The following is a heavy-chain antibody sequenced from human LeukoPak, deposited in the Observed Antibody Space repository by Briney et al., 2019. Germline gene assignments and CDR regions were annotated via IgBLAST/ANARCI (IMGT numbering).Heavy chain of an antibody. Sequence: GGSLRLSCAASGFTFSSYAMSWVRQAPGKGLEWVSAISGSGGSTYYADSVKGRFTITRDNSKNTLYLQMNSLRAEDTAVYYCAKPNYGDYVEGAFDIWGQGTMVTVSS. CDR2: ISGSGGST. CDR1: GFTFSSYA. J-gene: IGHJ3*02. V-gene: IGHV3-23*01. D-gene: IGHD4-17*01. CDR3: AKPNYGDYVEGAFDI.